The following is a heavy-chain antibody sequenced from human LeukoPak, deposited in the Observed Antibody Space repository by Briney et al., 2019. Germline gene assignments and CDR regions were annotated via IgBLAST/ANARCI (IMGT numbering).Heavy chain of an antibody. D-gene: IGHD4-17*01. J-gene: IGHJ6*02. CDR1: GGSVSSGTYY. CDR2: IYYSGST. CDR3: ARDSTTIYGLDV. Sequence: SETLSLTCTVSGGSVSSGTYYWSWIRQPPGTGLEWIGYIYYSGSTNYNPSLKSRVTISVDTSKNQFSLKMRFVTAADTAVYYCARDSTTIYGLDVWGQGTTVTVSS. V-gene: IGHV4-61*01.